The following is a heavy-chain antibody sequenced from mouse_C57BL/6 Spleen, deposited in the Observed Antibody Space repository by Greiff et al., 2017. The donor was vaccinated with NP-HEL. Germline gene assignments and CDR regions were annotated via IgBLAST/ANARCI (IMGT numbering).Heavy chain of an antibody. V-gene: IGHV5-17*01. CDR2: ISSGSSTI. Sequence: EVQLVESGGGLVKPGGSLKLSCAASGFTFSDYGMHWVRQAPEKGLEWVAYISSGSSTIYYADTVKGRFTISRDNAKNTLFLQMTSLRSEDTAMYYGARPLYYYGSSYYAMDYWGQGTSVTVSS. CDR3: ARPLYYYGSSYYAMDY. CDR1: GFTFSDYG. D-gene: IGHD1-1*01. J-gene: IGHJ4*01.